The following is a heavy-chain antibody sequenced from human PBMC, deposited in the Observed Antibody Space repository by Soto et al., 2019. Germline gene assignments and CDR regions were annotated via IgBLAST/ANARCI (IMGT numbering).Heavy chain of an antibody. CDR2: ISADGDTK. CDR3: LGGIGYSYGDHAFDL. CDR1: GFTFSNNI. Sequence: GGALRLSCAASGFTFSNNILHWVRQAPGKGLEWLAFISADGDTKYYADSVKGRFTISRDNSKNTLYLQLNSLRREDTSVYYCLGGIGYSYGDHAFDLWGQGTMVTVSS. D-gene: IGHD5-18*01. V-gene: IGHV3-30-3*01. J-gene: IGHJ3*01.